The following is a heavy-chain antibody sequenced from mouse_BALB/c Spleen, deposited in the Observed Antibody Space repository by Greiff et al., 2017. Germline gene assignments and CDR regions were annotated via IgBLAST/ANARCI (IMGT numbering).Heavy chain of an antibody. CDR1: GFAFSSYD. Sequence: EVQRVESGGGLVKPGGSLKLSCAASGFAFSSYDMSWVRQTPEKRLEWVAYISSGGGSTYYPDTVKGRFTISRDNAKNTLYLQMSSLKSEDTAMYYCARKLRRDYYAMDYWGQGTSVTVSS. D-gene: IGHD2-4*01. CDR2: ISSGGGST. V-gene: IGHV5-12-1*01. J-gene: IGHJ4*01. CDR3: ARKLRRDYYAMDY.